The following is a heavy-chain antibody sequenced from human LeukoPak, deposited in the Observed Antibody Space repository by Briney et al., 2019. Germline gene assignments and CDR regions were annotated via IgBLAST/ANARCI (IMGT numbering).Heavy chain of an antibody. V-gene: IGHV3-21*04. CDR2: ITRSSTDT. Sequence: GGSLRLSCVASGFTLSSYTMNWVRQAPGKGLEWVSTITRSSTDTHYADSLKGRFTISRDNAKNSLYLQMNSLRAEDTAVYYCAKESGIRYFDWLSHAQLDYWGQGTLVTVSS. CDR1: GFTLSSYT. CDR3: AKESGIRYFDWLSHAQLDY. D-gene: IGHD3-9*01. J-gene: IGHJ4*02.